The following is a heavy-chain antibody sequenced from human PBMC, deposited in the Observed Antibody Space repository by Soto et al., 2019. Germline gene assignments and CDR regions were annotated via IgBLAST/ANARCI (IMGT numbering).Heavy chain of an antibody. V-gene: IGHV1-8*01. J-gene: IGHJ4*02. Sequence: ASVKVSCKASGYTFTSYDINWVRQASGQGLEWMGWMTPNSGNTGSAQKFQGRVTITADESTSTAYMELSRLRSDDTAVYYCARVLIPTYYYDSSGPAHPFDYWGQGTLVTVSS. D-gene: IGHD3-22*01. CDR2: MTPNSGNT. CDR1: GYTFTSYD. CDR3: ARVLIPTYYYDSSGPAHPFDY.